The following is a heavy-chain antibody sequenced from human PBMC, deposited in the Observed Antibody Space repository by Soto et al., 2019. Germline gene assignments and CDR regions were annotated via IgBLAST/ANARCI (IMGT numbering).Heavy chain of an antibody. D-gene: IGHD7-27*01. J-gene: IGHJ4*02. Sequence: QVQLQESGPGLVKPSQTLSLTCTVSGGSITSDYSCWSWIRQPPGEGLEWIGHIFDSGTTYTNPSLRSQVAISLDTSKNHFSLTLSSVTAADTAVYYCARGPSGDKVHYWGQGALVTLSS. CDR3: ARGPSGDKVHY. CDR1: GGSITSDYSC. CDR2: IFDSGTT. V-gene: IGHV4-30-4*01.